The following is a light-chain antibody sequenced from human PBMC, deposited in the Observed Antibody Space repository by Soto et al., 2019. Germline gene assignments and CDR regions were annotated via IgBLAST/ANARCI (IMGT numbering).Light chain of an antibody. V-gene: IGKV3-20*01. CDR3: QQYGSSPPGT. CDR2: GAS. CDR1: QSVSSSF. Sequence: EIVLTQSPGTLSVSPGERATLSCRASQSVSSSFLAWYQQKAGQAPRLLIYGASSRATGIPDRFSGSGSGTDFTLTISRLEPEDFAVYYCQQYGSSPPGTFGQGTKLDIK. J-gene: IGKJ2*02.